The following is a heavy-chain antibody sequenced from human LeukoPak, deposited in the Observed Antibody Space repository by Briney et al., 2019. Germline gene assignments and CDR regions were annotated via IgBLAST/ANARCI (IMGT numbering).Heavy chain of an antibody. D-gene: IGHD3-22*01. V-gene: IGHV1-18*01. CDR1: GYTFTSYG. CDR2: ISAYNGNT. Sequence: ASVKVSCKASGYTFTSYGISWVRQAPGQGLEWMGWISAYNGNTNYAQKLQGRVTMTTDTSTSTAYMELRSLRSDDTAVYYCARGRITMIVVVISSYYYYYMDVWGKGTTVTVSS. CDR3: ARGRITMIVVVISSYYYYYMDV. J-gene: IGHJ6*03.